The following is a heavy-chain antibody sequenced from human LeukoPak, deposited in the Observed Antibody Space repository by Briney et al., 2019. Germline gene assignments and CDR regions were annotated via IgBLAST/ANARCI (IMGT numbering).Heavy chain of an antibody. Sequence: GGSLRLSCAASGFTFSSYAMSWVRQAPGQGLEWVASFSTTNFYIYYADSVQGRFTISRDNAKNSLYLEMNSLRADDTAVYYCARDRCSGGTCYSHPSYFDLWGQGTLVTVSS. CDR1: GFTFSSYA. CDR2: FSTTNFYI. D-gene: IGHD2-15*01. V-gene: IGHV3-21*01. J-gene: IGHJ4*02. CDR3: ARDRCSGGTCYSHPSYFDL.